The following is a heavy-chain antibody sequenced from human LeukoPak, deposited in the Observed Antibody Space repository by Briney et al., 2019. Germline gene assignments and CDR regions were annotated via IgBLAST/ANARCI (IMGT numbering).Heavy chain of an antibody. CDR1: GFTFNSYA. J-gene: IGHJ6*03. D-gene: IGHD3-3*01. CDR2: ISGSGGST. CDR3: ASRQNTIYYMDI. V-gene: IGHV3-23*01. Sequence: PGXXLRLSCAASGFTFNSYAMTWVRQAPGKGLEWVSSISGSGGSTYYADSVKGRLTISRDNSKNTLYLQMNSLRAEDTAVYYCASRQNTIYYMDIWGKGTTVTVSS.